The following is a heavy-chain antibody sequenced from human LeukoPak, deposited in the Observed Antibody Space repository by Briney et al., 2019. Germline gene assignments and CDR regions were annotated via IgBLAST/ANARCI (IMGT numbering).Heavy chain of an antibody. D-gene: IGHD3-22*01. CDR2: IYHSGST. V-gene: IGHV4-38-2*02. CDR3: ARRQAYYYDSGWFDP. J-gene: IGHJ5*02. Sequence: SETLSLTCTVSGYSISSGYYWGWIRQPPGKGLEWIGSIYHSGSTYYNPSLKSRVTISVDTSKNQFSLKLSSVTAADTAVYYCARRQAYYYDSGWFDPWGQGTLVTVSS. CDR1: GYSISSGYY.